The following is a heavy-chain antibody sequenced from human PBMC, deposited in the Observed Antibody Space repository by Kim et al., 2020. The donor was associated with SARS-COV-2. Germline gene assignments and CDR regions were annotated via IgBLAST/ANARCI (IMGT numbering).Heavy chain of an antibody. J-gene: IGHJ6*02. CDR2: IYHSGST. CDR1: GGSISSSNW. CDR3: ARDRRQVIPVDYYYGMDV. D-gene: IGHD2-21*01. Sequence: SETLSLTCAVSGGSISSSNWWSWVRQPPGKGLEWIGEIYHSGSTNYNPSLKSRVTISVDKSKNQFSLKLSSVTAADTAVYYCARDRRQVIPVDYYYGMDVWGQGTTVTVSS. V-gene: IGHV4-4*02.